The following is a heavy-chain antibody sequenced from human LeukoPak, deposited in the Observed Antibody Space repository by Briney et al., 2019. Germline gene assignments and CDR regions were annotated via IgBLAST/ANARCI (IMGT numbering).Heavy chain of an antibody. CDR1: GFTFSSYW. CDR2: INSDGSST. Sequence: GGSLRLSCAASGFTFSSYWMHWVRHAPGKGLVWVSRINSDGSSTIYADSVKGRFTISRDNDKNTLYLQMNSLRAEDTAVYYCARDGDGYNPFVDYWGQGTLVTVSS. J-gene: IGHJ4*02. D-gene: IGHD5-24*01. CDR3: ARDGDGYNPFVDY. V-gene: IGHV3-74*01.